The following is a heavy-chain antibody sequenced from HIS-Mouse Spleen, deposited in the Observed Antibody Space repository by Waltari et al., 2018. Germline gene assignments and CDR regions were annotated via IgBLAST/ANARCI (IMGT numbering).Heavy chain of an antibody. CDR2: IYYSSGT. D-gene: IGHD6-13*01. V-gene: IGHV4-39*07. CDR3: AREIPYSSSWYDWYFDL. Sequence: QLQLQESGPGLVKPSETLSLTCTVSGGSISSSSYYWGWSRQPPGKGLEWIGSIYYSSGTYFNPSLKMRVTISVDTSKNQFSLKLSSVTAADTAVYYCAREIPYSSSWYDWYFDLWGRGTLVTVSS. CDR1: GGSISSSSYY. J-gene: IGHJ2*01.